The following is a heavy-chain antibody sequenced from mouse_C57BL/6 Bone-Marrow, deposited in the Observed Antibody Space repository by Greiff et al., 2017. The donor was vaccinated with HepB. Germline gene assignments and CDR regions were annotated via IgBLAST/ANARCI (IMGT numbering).Heavy chain of an antibody. Sequence: QVQLQHPGAELVMPGASVKLSCKASGYTFTSYWMHWVKQRPGQGLEWIGEIDPSDSYTNYNQKFKGKSTLTVDKSSSTAYMQLSSLTSEDSAVYYCARYDGYYPYYFDYWGQGTTLTVSS. J-gene: IGHJ2*01. V-gene: IGHV1-69*01. CDR3: ARYDGYYPYYFDY. D-gene: IGHD2-3*01. CDR1: GYTFTSYW. CDR2: IDPSDSYT.